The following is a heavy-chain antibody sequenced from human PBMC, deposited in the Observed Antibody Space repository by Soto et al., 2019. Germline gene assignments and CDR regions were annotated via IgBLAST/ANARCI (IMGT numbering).Heavy chain of an antibody. CDR3: ARGVSTIFEYFQH. D-gene: IGHD3-9*01. V-gene: IGHV4-34*01. CDR2: INHSGST. J-gene: IGHJ1*01. Sequence: QVQLQQWGAGLLKPSETLSLTCAVYGGSFSGYYWSWIRQPPGKGLEWIGEINHSGSTNYNPSLKSRVTISVDTSKNQFSLKLSSVTAADTAVYYCARGVSTIFEYFQHWGQGTLVTVSS. CDR1: GGSFSGYY.